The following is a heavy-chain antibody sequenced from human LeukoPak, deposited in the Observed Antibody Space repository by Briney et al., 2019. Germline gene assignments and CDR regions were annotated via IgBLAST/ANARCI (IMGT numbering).Heavy chain of an antibody. CDR1: GYTFTTYY. Sequence: GASVKVSCKASGYTFTTYYLHWVRQAPGQGLEWMGIINPNAGDTGYARKFLGRVTMTRDTSTSTVYMELSSLGSEDTAVYYCARAYYDFWSGYSSYYYYYYMDVWGKGTTVTVSS. V-gene: IGHV1-46*01. CDR2: INPNAGDT. J-gene: IGHJ6*03. D-gene: IGHD3-3*01. CDR3: ARAYYDFWSGYSSYYYYYYMDV.